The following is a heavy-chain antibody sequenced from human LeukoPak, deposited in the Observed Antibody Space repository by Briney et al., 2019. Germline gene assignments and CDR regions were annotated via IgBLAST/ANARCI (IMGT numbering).Heavy chain of an antibody. Sequence: GGSLRLSCAASGFTFSRYAMSGVGQAPGKGLGWVSTLSGSGGSTYYADSVKGRFTISRDNSKNTLYLQMNSLRAEDTAVYYCALKGDWFDPWGQGTLVTVSS. CDR1: GFTFSRYA. CDR3: ALKGDWFDP. J-gene: IGHJ5*02. D-gene: IGHD3-16*01. CDR2: LSGSGGST. V-gene: IGHV3-23*01.